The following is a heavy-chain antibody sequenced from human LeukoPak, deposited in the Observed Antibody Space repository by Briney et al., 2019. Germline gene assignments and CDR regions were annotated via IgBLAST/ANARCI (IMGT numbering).Heavy chain of an antibody. Sequence: GGSLRLSCAASGFTFRNYAMSWVRQAPGKGLEWVSVIYSGGSTYYADSVKGRFTISRDNSKNTLYLRMNSLRAEDTAVYYCARDSKRFTAFDIWGQGTMVTVSS. J-gene: IGHJ3*02. CDR1: GFTFRNYA. CDR3: ARDSKRFTAFDI. D-gene: IGHD4-17*01. V-gene: IGHV3-53*01. CDR2: IYSGGST.